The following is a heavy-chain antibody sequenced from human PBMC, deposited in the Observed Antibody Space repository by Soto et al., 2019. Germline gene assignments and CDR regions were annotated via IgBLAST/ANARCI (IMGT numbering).Heavy chain of an antibody. J-gene: IGHJ4*02. D-gene: IGHD2-15*01. V-gene: IGHV4-34*01. CDR3: ARRWGTGYCSGGSCYSFDY. CDR2: INHSGST. Sequence: QVQLQQWGAGLLKPSETLSLTCAVYGGSFSGYYWSWIRQPPGKGLEWIGEINHSGSTNYNPSLKSRVTISVDTSKNQFSLKLSSVTAADTAVYYCARRWGTGYCSGGSCYSFDYWGQGTLVTVSS. CDR1: GGSFSGYY.